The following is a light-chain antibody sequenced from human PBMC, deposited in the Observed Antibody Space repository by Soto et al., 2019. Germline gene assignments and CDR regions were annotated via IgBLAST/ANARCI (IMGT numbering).Light chain of an antibody. Sequence: QSVLTQPASVSGSPGQSITISCTGTSSDIGSYYFVSWYQHHPGKAPKLMLYGVSDRPSGVSNRFSGSKSGSTASLTISGLQAEDEADYYCSSYTTSTPYVVFGGGTKLTVL. CDR1: SSDIGSYYF. J-gene: IGLJ2*01. V-gene: IGLV2-14*03. CDR3: SSYTTSTPYVV. CDR2: GVS.